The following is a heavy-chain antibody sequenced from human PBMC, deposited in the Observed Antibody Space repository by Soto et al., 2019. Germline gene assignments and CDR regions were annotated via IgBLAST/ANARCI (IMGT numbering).Heavy chain of an antibody. CDR1: GGSISSTIYC. CDR3: ARPPTASLDAFEI. Sequence: KPSETLSLTCTVSGGSISSTIYCWGWIRQPPGKGLEWIGSIYYSGSTYYNPSLKSRVTISVDTSKNQFSLSLNSVTAADTAVYYCARPPTASLDAFEIWGQGTMVTVSS. CDR2: IYYSGST. J-gene: IGHJ3*02. V-gene: IGHV4-39*01.